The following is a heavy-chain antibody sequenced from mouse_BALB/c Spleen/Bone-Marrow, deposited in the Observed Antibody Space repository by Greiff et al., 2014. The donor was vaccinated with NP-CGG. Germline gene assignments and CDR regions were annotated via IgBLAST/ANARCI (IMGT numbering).Heavy chain of an antibody. CDR3: TRQGFAC. V-gene: IGHV1-9*01. Sequence: VKLMESGPELMKPGASVKISCKAPGYTFSSYWIEWVKQRPGHGLEWIGEILPGSGNTHYNEKFKGKATFTADTSSNTAYMQLSSLTSEDSAVYYCTRQGFACWGQGTLVTVSA. CDR1: GYTFSSYW. J-gene: IGHJ3*01. CDR2: ILPGSGNT.